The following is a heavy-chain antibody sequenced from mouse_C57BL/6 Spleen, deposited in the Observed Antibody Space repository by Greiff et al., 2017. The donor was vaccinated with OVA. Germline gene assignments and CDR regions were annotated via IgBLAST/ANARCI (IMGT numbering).Heavy chain of an antibody. CDR1: GYSITSGYY. V-gene: IGHV3-6*01. D-gene: IGHD6-5*01. Sequence: EVQLQESGPGLVKPSQSLSLTCSVTGYSITSGYYWNWIRQFPGNKLEWMGYISYDGSNNYNPSLKNRISITRDTSKNQFFLKLNSVTTEDTATYYCARDLSLMDYWGQGTSVTVSS. J-gene: IGHJ4*01. CDR2: ISYDGSN. CDR3: ARDLSLMDY.